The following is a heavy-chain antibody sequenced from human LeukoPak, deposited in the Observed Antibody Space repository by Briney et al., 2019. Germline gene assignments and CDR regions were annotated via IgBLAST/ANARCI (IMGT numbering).Heavy chain of an antibody. V-gene: IGHV3-48*01. D-gene: IGHD5-18*01. J-gene: IGHJ3*02. CDR3: ARGGRGYRYGGAFDI. Sequence: PGGSLRLSCAASGFTFSSYSMNWVRQAPGKGLEWVSYISSSSSTIYYADSVKGRFTISRDNVKNSLYLQMNSLRAEDTAVYYCARGGRGYRYGGAFDIWGQGTMVTVSS. CDR1: GFTFSSYS. CDR2: ISSSSSTI.